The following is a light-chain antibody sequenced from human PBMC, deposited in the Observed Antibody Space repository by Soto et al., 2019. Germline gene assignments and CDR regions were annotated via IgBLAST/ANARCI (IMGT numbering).Light chain of an antibody. CDR1: QSVSSSY. J-gene: IGKJ5*01. CDR2: GAS. CDR3: QQYNNWPPIT. Sequence: EVVVTQSPRPLSLSPGERATLSRRAIQSVSSSYLAWYQQKPGQAPRLLIYGASSRATGIPDRFSGSGSGTEFTLTISSLQSEEFAVYYCQQYNNWPPITFGQGTRLEI. V-gene: IGKV3-20*01.